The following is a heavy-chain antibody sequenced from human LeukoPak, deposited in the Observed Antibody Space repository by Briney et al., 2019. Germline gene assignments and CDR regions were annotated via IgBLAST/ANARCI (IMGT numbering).Heavy chain of an antibody. V-gene: IGHV4-59*01. Sequence: SETLSLTCTVSGGSISSYYWSWIRQPPGKGLEWIGYIYYSGSTNYNPSPKGRVTISVDTSKNQFSLKLSSVTAADTAVYYCARDAAGYYFDYWGQGTPVTVSS. J-gene: IGHJ4*02. D-gene: IGHD3-10*01. CDR2: IYYSGST. CDR1: GGSISSYY. CDR3: ARDAAGYYFDY.